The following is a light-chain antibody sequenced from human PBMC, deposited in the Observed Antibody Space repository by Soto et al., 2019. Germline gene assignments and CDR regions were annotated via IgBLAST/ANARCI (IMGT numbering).Light chain of an antibody. CDR1: RAIGDR. V-gene: IGKV1-12*01. CDR2: FIS. Sequence: DIHMTQSPSALSAIFGDRVTITCRASRAIGDRLAWFQQNPGKAPRLLIYFISRLQSGAPSRFSGSGSGKDFTLTIDSPQPEDTATYYCQQTYSRPVTFGQGTRLEIK. CDR3: QQTYSRPVT. J-gene: IGKJ5*01.